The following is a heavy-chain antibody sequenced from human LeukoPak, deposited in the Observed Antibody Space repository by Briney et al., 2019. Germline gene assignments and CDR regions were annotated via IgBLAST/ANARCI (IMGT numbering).Heavy chain of an antibody. Sequence: GGSLRLSCAASGFTFSSYGMHWVRQAPGRGLEWVAVISYDGSNKYYADSVKGRFTISRDNSKNTLYLQMNSLRAEDTAVYYCAKEGQWLDQYYFDYWGQGTLVTVSS. J-gene: IGHJ4*02. V-gene: IGHV3-30*18. CDR1: GFTFSSYG. CDR3: AKEGQWLDQYYFDY. CDR2: ISYDGSNK. D-gene: IGHD6-19*01.